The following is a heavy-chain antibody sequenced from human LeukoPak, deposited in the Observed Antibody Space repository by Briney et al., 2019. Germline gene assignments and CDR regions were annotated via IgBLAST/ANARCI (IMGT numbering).Heavy chain of an antibody. D-gene: IGHD1-26*01. Sequence: GGSLRLSCAASGFTFSSFPMSWVRRAPGKGLEWVSVISGGGVSTYYADSVKGRFTISRDNSKNTLYLQMNSLRAEDTAVYYCAKDWGGATGGTYWGQGTLVTVSS. CDR2: ISGGGVST. CDR3: AKDWGGATGGTY. CDR1: GFTFSSFP. V-gene: IGHV3-23*01. J-gene: IGHJ4*02.